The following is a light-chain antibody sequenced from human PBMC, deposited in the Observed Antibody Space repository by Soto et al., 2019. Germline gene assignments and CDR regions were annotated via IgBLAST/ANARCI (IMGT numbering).Light chain of an antibody. Sequence: QSVLTQPASVSGSPGQTITISCTGTSSDVGGYDYVSWHQQHPGKAPKLMIYDVSKRPSGVSNRFSGSKSGNTASLTISGLQAEDEADYYCSSKSGSTGVFGTGTKLTVL. CDR2: DVS. V-gene: IGLV2-14*01. CDR3: SSKSGSTGV. J-gene: IGLJ1*01. CDR1: SSDVGGYDY.